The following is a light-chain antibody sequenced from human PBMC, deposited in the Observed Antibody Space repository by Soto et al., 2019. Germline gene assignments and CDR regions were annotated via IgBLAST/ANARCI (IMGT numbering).Light chain of an antibody. CDR2: YDS. Sequence: ELTQPPSVSVAPGKTARITCGGNNIGSKSVHWYQQEPAQAPVLVIYYDSDRPSGIPERFSGSNSGNTATLTISRVEAGDESDYYCQVRDSSSDHVFGGGTKVTVL. V-gene: IGLV3-21*04. CDR3: QVRDSSSDHV. J-gene: IGLJ2*01. CDR1: NIGSKS.